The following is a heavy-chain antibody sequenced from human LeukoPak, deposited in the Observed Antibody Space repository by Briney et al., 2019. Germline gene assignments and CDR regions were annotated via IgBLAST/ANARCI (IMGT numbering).Heavy chain of an antibody. CDR3: VRGDYSDSSGPGY. V-gene: IGHV3-11*01. J-gene: IGHJ4*02. D-gene: IGHD3-22*01. Sequence: GGSLRLSCAASGFTFSDYYMSWIRQAPGKGLQWVSHISSGGSARYYADSVKGRFTISRDNTKNSLYLLMNSLRAEDTAVYYCVRGDYSDSSGPGYWGQGTLVAVSS. CDR2: ISSGGSAR. CDR1: GFTFSDYY.